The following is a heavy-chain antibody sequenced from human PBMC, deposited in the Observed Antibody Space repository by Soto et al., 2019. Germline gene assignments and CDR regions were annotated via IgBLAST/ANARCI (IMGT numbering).Heavy chain of an antibody. Sequence: GGSLRLSCAASGFTFSSYGMHWVRQAPGKGLEWVAVISYDGSNKYYADSVKGRFTISRDNSKNTLYLQMNSLRAEDTAVYYCAKGVGVGGKDYYYMDVWGKGTTVTVSS. J-gene: IGHJ6*03. CDR2: ISYDGSNK. CDR3: AKGVGVGGKDYYYMDV. V-gene: IGHV3-30*18. CDR1: GFTFSSYG. D-gene: IGHD3-16*01.